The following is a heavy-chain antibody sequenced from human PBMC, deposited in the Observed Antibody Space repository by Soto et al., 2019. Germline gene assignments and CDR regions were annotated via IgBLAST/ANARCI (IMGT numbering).Heavy chain of an antibody. CDR3: ARDRGTANNLNWLDP. Sequence: QVQLQESGPGLVKPSETLSLTCTVSGDSVSSATYYWSWIRQPPGKALEWIGSIYYSGSTNYNPSLRSRVIMSVYTSKNQCSLNLSSVNAADTAVYYCARDRGTANNLNWLDPWGQGTLVTVSS. J-gene: IGHJ5*02. V-gene: IGHV4-61*01. D-gene: IGHD3-10*01. CDR1: GDSVSSATYY. CDR2: IYYSGST.